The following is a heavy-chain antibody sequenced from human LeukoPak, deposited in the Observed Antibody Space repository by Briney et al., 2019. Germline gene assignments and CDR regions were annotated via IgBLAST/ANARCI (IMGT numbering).Heavy chain of an antibody. CDR1: GGTFSSYA. D-gene: IGHD3-16*01. V-gene: IGHV1-69*04. Sequence: SVKVSCKASGGTFSSYAISWVRQAPGQGLEWMGRIIPTLGIANYAQKFQGRVTITADKSTSTACMELSSLRSEDTAVYYCARGQTEGGYYFDYWGQGTLVIVSS. CDR3: ARGQTEGGYYFDY. CDR2: IIPTLGIA. J-gene: IGHJ4*02.